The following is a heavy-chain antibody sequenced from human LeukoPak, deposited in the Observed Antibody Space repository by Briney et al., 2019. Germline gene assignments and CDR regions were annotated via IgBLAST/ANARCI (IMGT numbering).Heavy chain of an antibody. V-gene: IGHV4-59*01. CDR1: GGSISSYY. CDR3: ARVPTRRPLNWFDP. J-gene: IGHJ5*02. Sequence: SETLSLTCSVSGGSISSYYWNWIRQPPGKGLEWIGYISYSGSTNYNPSLKSRVTISLDTSNNQFSLRLSSVTAADTAVYYCARVPTRRPLNWFDPWGLGTLVTVSS. CDR2: ISYSGST.